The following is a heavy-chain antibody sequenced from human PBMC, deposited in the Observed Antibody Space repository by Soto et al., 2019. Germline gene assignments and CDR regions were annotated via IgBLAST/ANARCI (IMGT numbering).Heavy chain of an antibody. CDR2: INHSGST. D-gene: IGHD2-15*01. V-gene: IGHV4-34*01. J-gene: IGHJ6*02. Sequence: PSETLSLTCAVYGGSFSGSYWRWIRQPPGKGLEWIGEINHSGSTNYNPSLMSRVTISVDTSKNQFSLKLSSVTAADTAVYFCASGGSGGNGPYYYYYGMDVWGQGTTVTVSS. CDR1: GGSFSGSY. CDR3: ASGGSGGNGPYYYYYGMDV.